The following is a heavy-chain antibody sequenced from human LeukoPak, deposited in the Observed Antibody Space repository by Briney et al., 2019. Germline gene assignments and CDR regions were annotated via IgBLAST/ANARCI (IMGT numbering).Heavy chain of an antibody. Sequence: PSGTLSLTCAVSGGSISSNNWWSWVRPSPGKGWQWIGETYHSGATNSNPSLKSRVTISVDKSKSQSSLKLSSVTAADTAVYYCARRAGGFDYWGQRTLVTVSS. J-gene: IGHJ4*02. CDR1: GGSISSNNW. CDR3: ARRAGGFDY. D-gene: IGHD3-10*01. V-gene: IGHV4-4*02. CDR2: TYHSGAT.